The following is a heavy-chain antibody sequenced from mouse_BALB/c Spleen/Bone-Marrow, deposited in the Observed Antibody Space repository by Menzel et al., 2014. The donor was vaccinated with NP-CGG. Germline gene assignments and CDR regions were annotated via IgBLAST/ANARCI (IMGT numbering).Heavy chain of an antibody. J-gene: IGHJ1*01. CDR3: ARWGKLGRGYFDV. CDR2: IDPANGNT. V-gene: IGHV14-3*02. D-gene: IGHD4-1*01. CDR1: GFNIKDTY. Sequence: VQLQQSGAGLVKPGASVKLSCTASGFNIKDTYMHWVKQRPEQGLVWIGRIDPANGNTKYDPKFQGKATITADTSSNTAYLQLSSLSSEDTAVFYCARWGKLGRGYFDVWGAETTITVSS.